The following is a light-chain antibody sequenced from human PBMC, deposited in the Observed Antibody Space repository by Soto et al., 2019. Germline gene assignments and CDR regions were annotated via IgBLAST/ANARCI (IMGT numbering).Light chain of an antibody. CDR2: DAA. J-gene: IGKJ1*01. V-gene: IGKV3-15*01. Sequence: EIMMTQSPATLSVSPGERATLSCRASQSVSSNLAWYQQKPGQAPRLLIYDAATRATGLPARFSGSGSGTEFTLTISRLQSEDFAVYYCQQYNKWPRTVGQGTKVEIK. CDR1: QSVSSN. CDR3: QQYNKWPRT.